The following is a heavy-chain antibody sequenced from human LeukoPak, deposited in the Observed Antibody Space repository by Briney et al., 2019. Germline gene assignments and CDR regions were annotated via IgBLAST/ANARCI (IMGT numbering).Heavy chain of an antibody. V-gene: IGHV1-2*02. CDR2: INPNSGGT. Sequence: ASVKVSCKASGYTFTGYYMHWVRQAPGQGLEWMGWINPNSGGTNYAQKFQGRVTMTRDTSISTAYMELSRLRSDDTAVYYCVPSNSFEYYFDYWGQGTLVTVSS. J-gene: IGHJ4*02. D-gene: IGHD3-16*01. CDR1: GYTFTGYY. CDR3: VPSNSFEYYFDY.